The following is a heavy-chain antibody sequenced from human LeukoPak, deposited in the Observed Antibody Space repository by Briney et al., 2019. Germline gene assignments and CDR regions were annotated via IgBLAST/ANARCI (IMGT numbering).Heavy chain of an antibody. V-gene: IGHV1-69*05. CDR3: ARARVGIAARSSVIWFDH. J-gene: IGHJ5*02. CDR1: GGTFTIYA. D-gene: IGHD6-6*01. Sequence: ASVTVSFTASGGTFTIYAISWVRQAPGEGHEWMGGIIPIFGTANYAQKFQGRVTITTDESTSTAYMELSSLRSEDTAVYYCARARVGIAARSSVIWFDHWGQGTLVTVSS. CDR2: IIPIFGTA.